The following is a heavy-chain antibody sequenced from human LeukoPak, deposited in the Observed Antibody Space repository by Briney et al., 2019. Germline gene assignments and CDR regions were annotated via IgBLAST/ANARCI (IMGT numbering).Heavy chain of an antibody. D-gene: IGHD3-16*01. V-gene: IGHV3-21*01. J-gene: IGHJ4*02. CDR2: ISSSSSYI. Sequence: GGSLRLSCAASGFTFSSYSMNWVRQAPGRGLECVSSISSSSSYINYADSVKGRFTISRDNAKNSLYLQMNSLRAEDTAVYYCARGPAHGGEDYFDYWGQGTLVTVSS. CDR1: GFTFSSYS. CDR3: ARGPAHGGEDYFDY.